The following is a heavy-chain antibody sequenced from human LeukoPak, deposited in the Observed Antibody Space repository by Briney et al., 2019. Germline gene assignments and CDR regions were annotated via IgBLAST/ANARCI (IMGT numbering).Heavy chain of an antibody. D-gene: IGHD4-17*01. CDR3: ARANYGDYVFDY. CDR2: ISSRSGTI. CDR1: GFTFSSHT. Sequence: GGSLRLSCAASGFTFSSHTMNWIRQAPGKGLEWVSYISSRSGTIYYADSVKGRFTISRDNAKNSLYLQMNSLRDEDTAVYYCARANYGDYVFDYWGQGTLVTVSS. V-gene: IGHV3-48*02. J-gene: IGHJ4*02.